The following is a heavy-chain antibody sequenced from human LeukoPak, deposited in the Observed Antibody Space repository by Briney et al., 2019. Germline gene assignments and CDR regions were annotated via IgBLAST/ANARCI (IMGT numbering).Heavy chain of an antibody. D-gene: IGHD2-2*01. J-gene: IGHJ4*02. V-gene: IGHV4-4*07. CDR3: ARLAVVELPAARSNYFDY. CDR2: IYISGST. Sequence: SETLSLTCTVSGGSISSYYWNWIRQPAGKGLEWIGRIYISGSTNYNPSLRSRVTISVDTSKNQFSLKLNSVTAADTAMYYCARLAVVELPAARSNYFDYWGQGTLVTVSS. CDR1: GGSISSYY.